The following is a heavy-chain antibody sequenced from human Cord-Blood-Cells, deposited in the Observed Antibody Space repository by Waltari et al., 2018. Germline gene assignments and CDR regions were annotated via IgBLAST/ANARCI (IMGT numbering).Heavy chain of an antibody. CDR1: GGTLSSYA. Sequence: QVQLVQSGAEVKKPGSSVKVSCKASGGTLSSYAISWVRQAAGKGLEWMGGIIPIFGTANYAQKCQGRVTITADESTSTAYMELSSLRSEDTAVYYCARGWDSYGYFYAFDIWGQGTMVTVSS. V-gene: IGHV1-69*01. J-gene: IGHJ3*02. D-gene: IGHD5-18*01. CDR3: ARGWDSYGYFYAFDI. CDR2: IIPIFGTA.